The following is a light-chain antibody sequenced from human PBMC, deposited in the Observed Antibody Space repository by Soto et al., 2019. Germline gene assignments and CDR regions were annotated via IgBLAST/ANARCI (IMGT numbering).Light chain of an antibody. Sequence: QSALTQPASVSGSPEKSITISCTGVSGDVGNHNLVSWYQQYPGKAPALLIYEDDKRPSGGSNRFSGSKSDSTASLTISGLQAEDEADYYCCLYLGGTSVFGGGTQLTVL. V-gene: IGLV2-23*01. CDR2: EDD. J-gene: IGLJ7*01. CDR1: SGDVGNHNL. CDR3: CLYLGGTSV.